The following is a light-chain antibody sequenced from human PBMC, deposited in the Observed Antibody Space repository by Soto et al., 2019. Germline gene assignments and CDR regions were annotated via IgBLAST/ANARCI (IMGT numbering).Light chain of an antibody. CDR2: WSS. Sequence: EVVMTQSPANLSLSPGAGSTLSCLASQPVSDKLAWYQQKPCQAPRLLIYWSSARALGIPARFSGSGSGTEFSLTVTSLQSKEFAVYYCQPYDQWPITFAQGTRLDIK. V-gene: IGKV3-15*01. CDR3: QPYDQWPIT. J-gene: IGKJ5*01. CDR1: QPVSDK.